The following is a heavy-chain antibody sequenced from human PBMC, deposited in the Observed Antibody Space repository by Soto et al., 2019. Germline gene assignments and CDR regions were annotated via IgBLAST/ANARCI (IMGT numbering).Heavy chain of an antibody. CDR1: GFTFSSYG. CDR2: IWYDGSNK. J-gene: IGHJ4*02. CDR3: ASGFSSGWTFDY. Sequence: PGGSLRLSCAASGFTFSSYGMHWVRQAPGKGLEWVAVIWYDGSNKYYADSVKGRFTISRDNSKNTLYLQMNSLRAEDTAVYYCASGFSSGWTFDYWGQGTLVTVSS. D-gene: IGHD6-19*01. V-gene: IGHV3-33*01.